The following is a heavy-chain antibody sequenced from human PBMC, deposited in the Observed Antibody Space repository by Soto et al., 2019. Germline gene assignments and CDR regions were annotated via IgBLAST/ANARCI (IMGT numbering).Heavy chain of an antibody. J-gene: IGHJ3*02. V-gene: IGHV3-23*01. Sequence: QSGGSLRLSCAASGFTFSSYAMSWVRQAPGKGLEWVSAISGSGGSTYYADSVKGRFTISRDNSKNTLYLQMNSLRAEDTAVYYCAKDRDSSSAGGDAFDIWGQGTMVTVSS. D-gene: IGHD6-6*01. CDR1: GFTFSSYA. CDR2: ISGSGGST. CDR3: AKDRDSSSAGGDAFDI.